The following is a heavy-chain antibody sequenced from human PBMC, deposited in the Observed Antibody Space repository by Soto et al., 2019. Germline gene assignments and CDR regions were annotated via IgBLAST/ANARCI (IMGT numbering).Heavy chain of an antibody. CDR2: IGIGSSTK. Sequence: PGGSLRLSCAASGFTFRNYGMNWVRQAPGKGLEWVSYIGIGSSTKYYADSVKGRFTSSRDNAKNSPYLQMNSLRAEDTAVYYCAKVVWRMVRGAGGALVGMDVWGQGTTVTVSS. D-gene: IGHD3-10*01. CDR3: AKVVWRMVRGAGGALVGMDV. CDR1: GFTFRNYG. J-gene: IGHJ6*02. V-gene: IGHV3-48*01.